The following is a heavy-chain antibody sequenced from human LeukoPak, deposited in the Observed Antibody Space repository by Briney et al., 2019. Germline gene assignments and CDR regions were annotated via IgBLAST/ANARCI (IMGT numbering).Heavy chain of an antibody. J-gene: IGHJ4*02. D-gene: IGHD3-22*01. Sequence: GGSLRLSCAASGFTFSTYAMSWVRQAPGKGLEWVSAISGSGGSTYYADSVKGRFTISRDNSKNTLYLQMNSLRAEDTAVYYCAKDISKSSMTVVVITPDYWGQGTLVTVSS. CDR3: AKDISKSSMTVVVITPDY. CDR2: ISGSGGST. V-gene: IGHV3-23*01. CDR1: GFTFSTYA.